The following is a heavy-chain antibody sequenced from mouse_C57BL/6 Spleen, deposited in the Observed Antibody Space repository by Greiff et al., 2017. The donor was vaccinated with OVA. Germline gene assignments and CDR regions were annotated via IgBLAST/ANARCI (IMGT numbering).Heavy chain of an antibody. CDR3: ARGTGYLYAMDY. V-gene: IGHV3-6*01. CDR2: ISYDGSN. D-gene: IGHD3-2*02. Sequence: ESGPGLVKPSQSLSLTCSVTGYSITSGYYWNWIRQFPGNKLEWMGYISYDGSNNYNPSLKNRISITRDTSKNQFFLKLNSVTTEDTATYYCARGTGYLYAMDYWGQGTSVTVSS. J-gene: IGHJ4*01. CDR1: GYSITSGYY.